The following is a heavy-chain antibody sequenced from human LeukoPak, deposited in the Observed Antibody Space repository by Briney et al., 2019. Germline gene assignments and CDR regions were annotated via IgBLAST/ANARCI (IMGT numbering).Heavy chain of an antibody. CDR1: GGSISSGSYY. D-gene: IGHD3-22*01. J-gene: IGHJ4*02. CDR3: ARDPDKYYYDSSGYYPN. Sequence: PSETLSLTCTVSGGSISSGSYYWSWIRQPAGKGLEWIGRIYISGSTTYNPSLRSRVTISVDTSKNQFSLTVTSVTAADTAVYYCARDPDKYYYDSSGYYPNWGQGTLVTVSS. V-gene: IGHV4-61*02. CDR2: IYISGST.